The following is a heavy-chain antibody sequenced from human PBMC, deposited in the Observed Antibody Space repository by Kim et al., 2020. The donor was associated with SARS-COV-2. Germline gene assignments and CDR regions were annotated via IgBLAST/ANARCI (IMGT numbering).Heavy chain of an antibody. Sequence: GGSLRLSCAASGFTFSASWMTWVRQAPGKGLEWVATIKSDGSKTYYVDSVRGRFTISRDNSKNSLYLQMDGLRAEDTAMFYCARQSWTGSDRFDYCGQGTLVTVSS. J-gene: IGHJ4*02. CDR2: IKSDGSKT. D-gene: IGHD3-3*01. CDR3: ARQSWTGSDRFDY. CDR1: GFTFSASW. V-gene: IGHV3-7*03.